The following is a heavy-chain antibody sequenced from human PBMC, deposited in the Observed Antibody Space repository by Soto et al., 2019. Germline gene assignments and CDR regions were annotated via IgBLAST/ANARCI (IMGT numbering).Heavy chain of an antibody. CDR1: GYTFRNYG. D-gene: IGHD6-13*01. J-gene: IGHJ1*01. CDR3: ARGGSSWSAEYCQH. CDR2: ISGYNGNT. V-gene: IGHV1-18*01. Sequence: QVQLVQSGAEVKKPGASVKVSCKASGYTFRNYGIRWVRQAPGQGPEWMGWISGYNGNTNYAQTLQGRVTMTTDPATSTAYMELRSLRSDDTAVYYCARGGSSWSAEYCQHWGQGTLVIVSS.